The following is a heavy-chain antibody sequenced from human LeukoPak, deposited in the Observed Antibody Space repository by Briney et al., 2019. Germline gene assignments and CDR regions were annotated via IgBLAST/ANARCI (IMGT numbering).Heavy chain of an antibody. CDR2: IGAYNGNT. CDR1: GYTFTSYG. V-gene: IGHV1-18*01. Sequence: ASVKVSCKAAGYTFTSYGISWVRQAPGQGLEWMGCIGAYNGNTNYAQKLQGRVTMPTDTSTSTAYMELRSLGSDDTAVYYCARAPRPIPYYFDYWGQGTLVTVSS. J-gene: IGHJ4*02. D-gene: IGHD2-21*01. CDR3: ARAPRPIPYYFDY.